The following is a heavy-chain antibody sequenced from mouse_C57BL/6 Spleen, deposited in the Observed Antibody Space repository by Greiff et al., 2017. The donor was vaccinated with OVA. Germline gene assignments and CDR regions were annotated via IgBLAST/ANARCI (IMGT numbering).Heavy chain of an antibody. Sequence: VQLQQSGPELVKPGASVKISCKASGYTFTDYYMNWVKQSHGKSLEWIGDINPNNGGTSYNQKFKGKATLTVDKSSSTAYMELRSLTSEDSAVYYCARSRYYDGSSYGGYFDVWGTGTTVTVSS. CDR2: INPNNGGT. V-gene: IGHV1-26*01. J-gene: IGHJ1*03. CDR3: ARSRYYDGSSYGGYFDV. D-gene: IGHD1-1*01. CDR1: GYTFTDYY.